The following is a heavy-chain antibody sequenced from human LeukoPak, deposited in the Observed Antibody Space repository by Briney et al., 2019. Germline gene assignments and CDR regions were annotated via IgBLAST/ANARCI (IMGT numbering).Heavy chain of an antibody. Sequence: GGSLRLSCAASGFTFSDYYMSWIRQAPGKGLEWVSYISSSGSTVYYADSVKGRFTISRDNAKNSLYLQMNSLRAEDTAVYYCASRSPGDSSGWYAPLDWGQGTLVTVSS. CDR2: ISSSGSTV. CDR3: ASRSPGDSSGWYAPLD. D-gene: IGHD6-19*01. CDR1: GFTFSDYY. J-gene: IGHJ4*02. V-gene: IGHV3-11*04.